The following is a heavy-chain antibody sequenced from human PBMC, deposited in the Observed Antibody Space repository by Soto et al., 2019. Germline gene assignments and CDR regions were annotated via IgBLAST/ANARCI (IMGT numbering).Heavy chain of an antibody. D-gene: IGHD3-16*02. J-gene: IGHJ4*02. CDR1: GGTFSSYA. V-gene: IGHV1-69*12. CDR3: AREAQMASYQDY. Sequence: QVQLVQSGAEVKKPGSSVKVSCKASGGTFSSYAITWVRQAPGQWLEWMGGIIPIFGTANYAQKFQGRVTITADESTSAACVELSSLRSEEAGVYYCAREAQMASYQDYWGQGTLVTVSS. CDR2: IIPIFGTA.